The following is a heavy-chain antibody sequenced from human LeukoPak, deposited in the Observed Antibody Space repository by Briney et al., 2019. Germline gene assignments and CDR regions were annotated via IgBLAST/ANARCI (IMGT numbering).Heavy chain of an antibody. V-gene: IGHV4-59*01. CDR3: AREVWYSSSSKAFDI. CDR1: GGSISSYY. D-gene: IGHD6-6*01. J-gene: IGHJ3*02. CDR2: IYYSGST. Sequence: PSETLSLTCTVSGGSISSYYWSWIRQPPGKGLEWIGYIYYSGSTNYNPSLKSRVTISVDTSKNQFSLKLSSVTAADTAVYYCAREVWYSSSSKAFDIWGQGTMVTVSS.